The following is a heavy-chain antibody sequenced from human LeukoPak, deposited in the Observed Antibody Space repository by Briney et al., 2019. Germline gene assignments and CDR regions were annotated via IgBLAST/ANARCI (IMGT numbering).Heavy chain of an antibody. V-gene: IGHV3-11*05. J-gene: IGHJ4*02. CDR3: AKDSRTAGNNYELVY. CDR1: GFTFSSYA. D-gene: IGHD5-24*01. Sequence: GGSLRLSCRGSGFTFSSYAMSWVRQAPGKGLEWVSYISGSSDFTNHADSVKGRFTISRDNAKNSLYLQMDSLRAEDTAVYYCAKDSRTAGNNYELVYWGQGTLVSVSS. CDR2: ISGSSDFT.